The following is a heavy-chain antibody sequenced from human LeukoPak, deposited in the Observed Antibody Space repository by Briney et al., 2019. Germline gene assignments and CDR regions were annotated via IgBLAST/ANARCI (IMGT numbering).Heavy chain of an antibody. J-gene: IGHJ4*02. Sequence: GGSLRLSCAASGFTFSTYAMHWVRQAPGKGLEWVAVTSHDGRNKLYADSVKGRFTISRDNSKNTLYLQMSSLGAEDTAVFYCARDSNWNQPDYWGQGTLVTVSS. V-gene: IGHV3-30*04. CDR3: ARDSNWNQPDY. CDR2: TSHDGRNK. D-gene: IGHD1-20*01. CDR1: GFTFSTYA.